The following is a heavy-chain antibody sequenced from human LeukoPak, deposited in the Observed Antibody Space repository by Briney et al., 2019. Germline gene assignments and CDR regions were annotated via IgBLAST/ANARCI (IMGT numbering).Heavy chain of an antibody. J-gene: IGHJ3*01. Sequence: ASVKVSCKASGGTFSSYAISWVRQAPGQGLEWMGWISAYNGKTNYAQKLQGRVTMTTDTSTSTAYMELRSLRSDDTAVYYCARDRRDNWNGDAFDVWGQGTMVTVSS. D-gene: IGHD1-1*01. CDR1: GGTFSSYA. CDR2: ISAYNGKT. CDR3: ARDRRDNWNGDAFDV. V-gene: IGHV1-18*01.